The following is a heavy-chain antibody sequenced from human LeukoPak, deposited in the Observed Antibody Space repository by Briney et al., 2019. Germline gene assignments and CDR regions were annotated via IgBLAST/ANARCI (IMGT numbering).Heavy chain of an antibody. CDR1: GFTFDNYR. J-gene: IGHJ4*02. CDR3: TKRVKYGGTWDHFAD. V-gene: IGHV3-23*01. Sequence: GGSLRLSCAASGFTFDNYRMSWVRQAPGKGLEWVSTVNADGGNTYYADSVKGRFTISRDNSKSTLILQMNSLRVEDTALYYCTKRVKYGGTWDHFADWGQGTLVTVCS. CDR2: VNADGGNT. D-gene: IGHD1-26*01.